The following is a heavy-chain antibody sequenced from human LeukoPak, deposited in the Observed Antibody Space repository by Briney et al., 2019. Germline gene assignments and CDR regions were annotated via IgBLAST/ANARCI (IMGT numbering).Heavy chain of an antibody. CDR1: GFTFSSYA. D-gene: IGHD4-17*01. CDR3: AKSHDYGDYAGYYYGMDV. Sequence: GGSLRLSCAASGFTFSSYAMSWVRQAPGKGLEWVSAISGSGGSTYYADSVKGRFTISRDNSKNTLYLQMNSLRAEDTAVYYCAKSHDYGDYAGYYYGMDVWGQGTTVTVSS. CDR2: ISGSGGST. J-gene: IGHJ6*02. V-gene: IGHV3-23*01.